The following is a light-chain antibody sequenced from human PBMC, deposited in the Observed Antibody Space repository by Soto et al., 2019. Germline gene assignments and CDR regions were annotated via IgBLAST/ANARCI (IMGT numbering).Light chain of an antibody. Sequence: EIVLTQSPGTLSLSPGERATLSCRASQSVSSSYLAWYQQKPGQAPRLLIYGASSRATGIPDRFSGSGSGTDFTLTIRRLEPEVFAVYYCQHYGSSPYTFGQGTK. J-gene: IGKJ2*01. CDR2: GAS. V-gene: IGKV3-20*01. CDR3: QHYGSSPYT. CDR1: QSVSSSY.